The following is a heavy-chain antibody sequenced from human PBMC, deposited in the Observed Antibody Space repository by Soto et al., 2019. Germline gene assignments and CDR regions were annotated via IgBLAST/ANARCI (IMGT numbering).Heavy chain of an antibody. Sequence: PVGSLRLSCEASGCNSSPYWMTWVRQSPGKGLEWVASIRPDGSEDFYLDSVKGRFTISRDNDNNSLFLQMNSLRGEDTAVYYCARERIRAVAATITHFYGMDVWDQETTVTVSS. D-gene: IGHD3-3*01. CDR2: IRPDGSED. CDR1: GCNSSPYW. J-gene: IGHJ6*02. CDR3: ARERIRAVAATITHFYGMDV. V-gene: IGHV3-7*03.